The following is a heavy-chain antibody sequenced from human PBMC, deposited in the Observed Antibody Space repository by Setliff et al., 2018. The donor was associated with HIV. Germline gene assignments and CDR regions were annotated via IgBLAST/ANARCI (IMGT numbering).Heavy chain of an antibody. D-gene: IGHD6-6*01. J-gene: IGHJ1*01. CDR2: IYYFGAT. CDR3: ARGSPASIAARPWYFQH. V-gene: IGHV4-39*01. CDR1: GDSIRSRSFY. Sequence: PSETLSLTCNVSGDSIRSRSFYWGWIRQPPGTGLEWIGSIYYFGATYYNPSLKSRASISLDTSENQFSLKLSSVTAADTAVYYCARGSPASIAARPWYFQHWGQGTLVTVSS.